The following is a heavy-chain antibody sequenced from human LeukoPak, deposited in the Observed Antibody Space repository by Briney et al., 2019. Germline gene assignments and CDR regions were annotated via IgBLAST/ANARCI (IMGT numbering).Heavy chain of an antibody. CDR3: AREDFTMVRGISRYFDY. J-gene: IGHJ4*02. D-gene: IGHD3-10*01. Sequence: SETLSLTCTVSGYSISSGYYWGWIRQPPGKGLEWIGSIYHSGSTYYNPSLKSRVTISVDTSKNQFSLKLSSVTAADTAVYYCAREDFTMVRGISRYFDYWGQGTLVTVSS. CDR2: IYHSGST. V-gene: IGHV4-38-2*02. CDR1: GYSISSGYY.